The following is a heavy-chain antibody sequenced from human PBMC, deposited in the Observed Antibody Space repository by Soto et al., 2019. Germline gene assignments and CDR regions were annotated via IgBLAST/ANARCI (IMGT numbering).Heavy chain of an antibody. CDR3: ARDRARNFDY. Sequence: RGSLRLSCAASGFTFSSYTMHWVRQAPGKGLEWVSSISSSGSYIYYANSVKGRFTISRDNAKNSLYLQMNSLRAEDTAVYYCARDRARNFDYWGQGTLVTVSS. CDR1: GFTFSSYT. CDR2: ISSSGSYI. V-gene: IGHV3-21*01. J-gene: IGHJ4*02.